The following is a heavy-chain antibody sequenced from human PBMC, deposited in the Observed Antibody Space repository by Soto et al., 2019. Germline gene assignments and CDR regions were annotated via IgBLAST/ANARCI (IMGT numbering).Heavy chain of an antibody. D-gene: IGHD5-12*01. CDR2: IIPKLGSA. Sequence: QVQLVQSGAEVKEPGSSVKVSCKASGGGNLRDYRTTWVRRAPGQGLEWMGGIIPKLGSANYAQNFQGRVTVTADESTNTVYMELRSLRSDDKAVYYCAPGGHGYNFGAVYWGQGTPVTVSS. CDR3: APGGHGYNFGAVY. J-gene: IGHJ4*02. V-gene: IGHV1-69*01. CDR1: GGGNLRDYR.